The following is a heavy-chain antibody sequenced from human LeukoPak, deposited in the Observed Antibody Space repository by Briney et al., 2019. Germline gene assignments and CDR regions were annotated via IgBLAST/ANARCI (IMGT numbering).Heavy chain of an antibody. CDR3: ARDRSRYGDYGFDY. CDR2: ISGSGGST. V-gene: IGHV3-23*01. CDR1: GFTFSSYA. D-gene: IGHD4-17*01. J-gene: IGHJ4*02. Sequence: GGSLRLSCAASGFTFSSYAMSWVRQAPGKGLEWVSAISGSGGSTYYADSVKGRFTISRDNAKNSLYLQMNSLRAEDTAVYYCARDRSRYGDYGFDYWGQGTLVTVSS.